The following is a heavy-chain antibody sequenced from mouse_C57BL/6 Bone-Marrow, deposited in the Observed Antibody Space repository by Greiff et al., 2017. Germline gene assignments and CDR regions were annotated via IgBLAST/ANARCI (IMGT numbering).Heavy chain of an antibody. CDR3: ARQIYYGNPYYYAMDY. CDR2: IHPNSGST. Sequence: VQLQQPGAELVKPGASVKLSCKASGYTFTSYWMHWVKQRPGQGLEWIGMIHPNSGSTNYNEKFKSKATLTVDKSSSTAYMQLSSLTSEDSAVYYCARQIYYGNPYYYAMDYWGQGTSVTVSS. V-gene: IGHV1-64*01. J-gene: IGHJ4*01. D-gene: IGHD2-1*01. CDR1: GYTFTSYW.